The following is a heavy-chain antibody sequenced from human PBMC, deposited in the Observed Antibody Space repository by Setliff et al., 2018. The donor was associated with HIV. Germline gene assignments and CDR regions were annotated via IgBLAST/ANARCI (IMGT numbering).Heavy chain of an antibody. CDR3: ATLKMATIYRDFDY. CDR1: GGSLSGYY. V-gene: IGHV4-34*01. J-gene: IGHJ4*02. D-gene: IGHD5-12*01. CDR2: INHRGST. Sequence: SETLSLTCAVYGGSLSGYYWSWIRQPPGKGLEWIGEINHRGSTNCNPSLKSRVSISVDTSKNQFSLKLSSVTAADTAVYYCATLKMATIYRDFDYWGQGTLVTVSS.